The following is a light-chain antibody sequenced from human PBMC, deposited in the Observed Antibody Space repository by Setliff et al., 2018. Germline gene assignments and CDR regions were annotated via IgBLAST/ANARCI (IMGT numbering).Light chain of an antibody. CDR1: KLGDKY. V-gene: IGLV3-1*01. Sequence: SYELTQPPSASVSPGQTASITCSGDKLGDKYACWYQQKPGQSPVLVIYQDTKLPSGTPERFSGSNSGNTATLTIRGTQAMDEADYYCQAWDSSTGVFGTGTKVTVL. CDR2: QDT. CDR3: QAWDSSTGV. J-gene: IGLJ1*01.